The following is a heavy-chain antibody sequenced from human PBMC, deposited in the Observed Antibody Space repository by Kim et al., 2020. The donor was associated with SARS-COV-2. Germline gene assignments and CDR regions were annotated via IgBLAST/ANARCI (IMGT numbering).Heavy chain of an antibody. CDR2: IKQDGSAK. CDR1: GFTFSDNW. CDR3: ARAKEQLLETLDC. D-gene: IGHD1-26*01. Sequence: GGSLRLSCAASGFTFSDNWMTWVRQAPGKGLEWVANIKQDGSAKQYVDSVKGRFTISRDNAKNFLYLQLSSLRAEDTAVYYCARAKEQLLETLDCWGQGTLVTVSS. V-gene: IGHV3-7*05. J-gene: IGHJ4*02.